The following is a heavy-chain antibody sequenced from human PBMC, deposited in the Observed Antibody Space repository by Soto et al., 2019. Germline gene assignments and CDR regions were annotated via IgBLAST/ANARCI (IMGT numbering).Heavy chain of an antibody. D-gene: IGHD6-19*01. V-gene: IGHV3-30-3*01. CDR1: GFTFSSYA. CDR3: ARGAPDPVAGNDY. Sequence: QVQLVESGGGVVQPWRSLRLSCAASGFTFSSYAMHWVRQAPGKGLEWVAVISYDGSNKYYADSVKGGFTISRDNSKNTLYLQMNSLRAEDTAVYYCARGAPDPVAGNDYWGQGTLVTVSS. CDR2: ISYDGSNK. J-gene: IGHJ4*02.